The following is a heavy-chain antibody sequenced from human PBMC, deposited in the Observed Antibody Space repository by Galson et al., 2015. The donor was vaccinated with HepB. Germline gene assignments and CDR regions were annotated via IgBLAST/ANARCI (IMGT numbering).Heavy chain of an antibody. CDR1: GYTFTSYG. V-gene: IGHV1-18*01. CDR3: ARDQRVRGVISWGWFDP. Sequence: SVKVSCKASGYTFTSYGISWVRQAPGQGLEWMGWISAYNGNTNYAQKLQGRVTMTTDTSTSTAYMELRSLRSDDTAVYYCARDQRVRGVISWGWFDPWGQGTLVTVSS. D-gene: IGHD3-10*01. CDR2: ISAYNGNT. J-gene: IGHJ5*02.